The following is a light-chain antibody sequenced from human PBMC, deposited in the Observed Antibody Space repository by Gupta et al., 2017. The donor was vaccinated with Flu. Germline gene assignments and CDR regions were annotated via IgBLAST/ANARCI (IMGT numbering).Light chain of an antibody. CDR1: QNVYSC. V-gene: IGKV3-15*01. Sequence: PLYPSPGACVSRPCLLCQNVYSCLAWYLQRPGQSPRLLIYVTSCRATGIPARFSGSGSGTYFTLTISSLQSEDFAIYHCQHTNSCPFTFGHGTKVDFK. CDR3: QHTNSCPFT. J-gene: IGKJ3*01. CDR2: VTS.